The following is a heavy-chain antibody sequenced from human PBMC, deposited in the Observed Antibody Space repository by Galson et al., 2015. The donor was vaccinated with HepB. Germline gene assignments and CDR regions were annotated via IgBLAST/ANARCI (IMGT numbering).Heavy chain of an antibody. D-gene: IGHD1-1*01. CDR3: ARCDGRYPPASYYYYGMDV. CDR2: IIPILGIA. Sequence: SVKVSCKASGGTFSSYTINWVRQAPGQGLEWMGRIIPILGIANYAQKFQGRVTITADKSTSTAYMELSSLRSEDTAVYYCARCDGRYPPASYYYYGMDVWGQGTTVTVSS. CDR1: GGTFSSYT. J-gene: IGHJ6*02. V-gene: IGHV1-69*02.